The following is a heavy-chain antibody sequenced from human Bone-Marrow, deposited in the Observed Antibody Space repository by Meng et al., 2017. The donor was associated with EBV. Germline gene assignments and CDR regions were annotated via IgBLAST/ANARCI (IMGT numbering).Heavy chain of an antibody. CDR1: GYTFTSYD. CDR2: MNPNSGNT. D-gene: IGHD3-16*01. J-gene: IGHJ5*02. V-gene: IGHV1-8*01. Sequence: QVTPVQCGAEVKKPGAAVKVSCKASGYTFTSYDIHWVRQATGQGLEWMGWMNPNSGNTGYAQKFQDRVTMTRNTSISTAYMELSSLRSEDTAVYYCARGTYDRPVDPWGQGTLVTVFS. CDR3: ARGTYDRPVDP.